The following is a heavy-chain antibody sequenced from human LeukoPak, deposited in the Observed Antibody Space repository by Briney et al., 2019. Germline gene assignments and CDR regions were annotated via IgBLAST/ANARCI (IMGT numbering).Heavy chain of an antibody. CDR1: GYTFTRHD. CDR2: MNPNTTNT. J-gene: IGHJ4*02. D-gene: IGHD3-10*01. CDR3: ARGGPSYYGSGNQDY. Sequence: ASVKVSCKASGYTFTRHDINWVRQATGQGLEWMGWMNPNTTNTGFAQKFQGRVTLTMSTSISTAYMELSRLRSDDTAVYYCARGGPSYYGSGNQDYWGQGTLVTVSS. V-gene: IGHV1-8*01.